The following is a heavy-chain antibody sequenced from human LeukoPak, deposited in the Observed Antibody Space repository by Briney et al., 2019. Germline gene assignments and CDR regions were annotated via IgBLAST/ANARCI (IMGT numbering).Heavy chain of an antibody. Sequence: SQTLSLTCTVSGGSISSGGYYWSWIRQPPGKGLEWIGYIYHSGSTYYNPSLKSRVTISVDRSKNQFSLKLSSVTAADTAVYYCARVALKHYGSGSYHFDYWGQGTLVTVSS. J-gene: IGHJ4*02. CDR1: GGSISSGGYY. D-gene: IGHD3-10*01. CDR2: IYHSGST. V-gene: IGHV4-30-2*01. CDR3: ARVALKHYGSGSYHFDY.